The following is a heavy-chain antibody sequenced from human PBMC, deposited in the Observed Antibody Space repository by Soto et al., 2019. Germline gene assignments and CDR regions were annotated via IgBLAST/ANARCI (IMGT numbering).Heavy chain of an antibody. CDR2: ISDEGSNK. D-gene: IGHD6-13*01. V-gene: IGHV3-30*14. CDR1: GFTFSSYA. J-gene: IGHJ2*01. Sequence: GGSLRLSCAASGFTFSSYAMRWVRQAPGKGLEWVAVISDEGSNKYYADSVKGRFTIPRANSKNTLYLQMGSLRAEDMAVYYCARGSSSSWDNSYWYFDLWGRGTLVTASS. CDR3: ARGSSSSWDNSYWYFDL.